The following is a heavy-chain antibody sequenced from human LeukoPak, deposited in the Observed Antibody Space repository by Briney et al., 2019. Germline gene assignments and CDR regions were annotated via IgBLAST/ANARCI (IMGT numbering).Heavy chain of an antibody. CDR3: AKNPPVGFYFDY. CDR1: GFTFSNYW. CDR2: INSDGSIT. D-gene: IGHD1-26*01. J-gene: IGHJ4*02. V-gene: IGHV3-74*01. Sequence: PGGSLRLSCAASGFTFSNYWMHWVRQAPGKGLVWVSRINSDGSITSYADSVKGRFSISRDNSKNTLYLQMNSLRAEDTAVYYCAKNPPVGFYFDYWGQGTLVTVSS.